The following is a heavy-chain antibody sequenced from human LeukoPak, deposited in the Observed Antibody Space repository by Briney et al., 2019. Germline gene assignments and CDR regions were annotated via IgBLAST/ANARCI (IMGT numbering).Heavy chain of an antibody. Sequence: GGSLRLSCAASGFSFSYYWMSWVRQAPGKGLEWVANIKQDGSEKYYVDSVQGRFTISRDNAKNSLYLQMHSLRAEDTAVYYCARDKAYNYHMDVWGKGTTVTISS. J-gene: IGHJ6*03. V-gene: IGHV3-7*01. CDR2: IKQDGSEK. CDR1: GFSFSYYW. CDR3: ARDKAYNYHMDV.